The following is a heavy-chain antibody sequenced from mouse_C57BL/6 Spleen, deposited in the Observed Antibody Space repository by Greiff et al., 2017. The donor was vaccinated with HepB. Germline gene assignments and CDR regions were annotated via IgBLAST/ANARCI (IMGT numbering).Heavy chain of an antibody. J-gene: IGHJ2*01. Sequence: EVQLQESGPGLVKPSQSLSLTCSVTGYSITSGYYWNWIRQFPGNKLEWMGYISYDGSNNYNPSLKNRISITRDTSKNQFFLKLNSVTTEDTATYYCARGYYSSRVYFDYWGQGTTLTVSS. CDR2: ISYDGSN. D-gene: IGHD1-1*01. CDR3: ARGYYSSRVYFDY. CDR1: GYSITSGYY. V-gene: IGHV3-6*01.